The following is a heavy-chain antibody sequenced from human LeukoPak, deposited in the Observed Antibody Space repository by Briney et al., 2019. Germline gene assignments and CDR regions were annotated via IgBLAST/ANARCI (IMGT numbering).Heavy chain of an antibody. CDR2: INSNSGGT. CDR1: GYTFSDYY. J-gene: IGHJ3*02. D-gene: IGHD5-12*01. Sequence: ASVKVSCKASGYTFSDYYIHWVRQAPGQGPEWMGWINSNSGGTMYAEKFQGRVTMTRDTSISTGYMELSSLRSDDTAVYYRARGHSAYIDMWGLGTMVSVSS. CDR3: ARGHSAYIDM. V-gene: IGHV1-2*02.